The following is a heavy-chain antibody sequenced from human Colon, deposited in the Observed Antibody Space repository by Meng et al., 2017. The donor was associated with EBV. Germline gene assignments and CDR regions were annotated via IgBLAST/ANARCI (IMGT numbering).Heavy chain of an antibody. J-gene: IGHJ4*02. D-gene: IGHD3-9*01. V-gene: IGHV4-34*01. CDR3: ARVPTTGYKDH. CDR2: VSHPGSA. CDR1: GGAFSCYV. Sequence: VLRQQLGAGLLKPSEALSLTWTVNGGAFSCYVWSWVRQPPGKGMEWIGEVSHPGSANYNPPLKSRVTISVDASEKQFSLRLTSVTAADSAVYYCARVPTTGYKDHWGQGTLVTVSS.